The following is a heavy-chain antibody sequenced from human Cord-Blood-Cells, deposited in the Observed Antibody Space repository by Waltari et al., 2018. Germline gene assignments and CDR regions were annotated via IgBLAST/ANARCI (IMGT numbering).Heavy chain of an antibody. Sequence: QVQLQQWGAGLLKPSETLSLTCAVYGGSFSGYYWSWIRQPPGKGLEWIGERNHSGSTNYNPSLKSRVTISVDTSKNQFSLKLSSVTAADTAVYYCARGLGFLEWLYYYYYMDVWGKGTTVTVSS. CDR2: RNHSGST. CDR3: ARGLGFLEWLYYYYYMDV. J-gene: IGHJ6*03. CDR1: GGSFSGYY. V-gene: IGHV4-34*01. D-gene: IGHD3-3*01.